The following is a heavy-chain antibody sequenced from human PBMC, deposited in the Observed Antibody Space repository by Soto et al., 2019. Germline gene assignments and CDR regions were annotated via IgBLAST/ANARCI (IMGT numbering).Heavy chain of an antibody. D-gene: IGHD1-26*01. J-gene: IGHJ4*02. V-gene: IGHV1-18*01. Sequence: QVQLVQSGAEVKKPGASVKVSCKASGYTFTSYGISWVRQAPGQGLEWMGWISAYNGNTNYAQKLQGRVTMTTDTSTSTAYMELRSLRSDDTAVYYYASGPYSGSYPLSVDYWGQGTLVTVSS. CDR3: ASGPYSGSYPLSVDY. CDR2: ISAYNGNT. CDR1: GYTFTSYG.